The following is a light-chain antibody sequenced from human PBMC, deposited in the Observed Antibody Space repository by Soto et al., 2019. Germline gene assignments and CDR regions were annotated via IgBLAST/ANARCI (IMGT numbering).Light chain of an antibody. CDR2: WAS. V-gene: IGKV4-1*01. Sequence: DIVMTQSPDSLAVSLGERATINCKSSQSVLYNSNNKNYLAWYQQRPAQPPKLLIYWASTRESGVPDRFSGCGSGTDFTLTITSLQAEDVAVYYCQQYESTPPAFGQGTKVDIK. CDR1: QSVLYNSNNKNY. CDR3: QQYESTPPA. J-gene: IGKJ2*01.